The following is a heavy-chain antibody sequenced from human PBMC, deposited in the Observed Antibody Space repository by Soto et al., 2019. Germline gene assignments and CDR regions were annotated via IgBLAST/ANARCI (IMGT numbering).Heavy chain of an antibody. J-gene: IGHJ4*02. CDR3: AKGRGYCSGGSCYSCLDY. CDR1: GFTFSSYA. CDR2: ISGSGGST. D-gene: IGHD2-15*01. V-gene: IGHV3-23*01. Sequence: GGSLRLSCAASGFTFSSYAMSWVRQAPGKGLEWVSAISGSGGSTYYADSVKGRFTISRDNSKNTLYLQMNSLRAEDTAVYYCAKGRGYCSGGSCYSCLDYWGQGTLVTVSS.